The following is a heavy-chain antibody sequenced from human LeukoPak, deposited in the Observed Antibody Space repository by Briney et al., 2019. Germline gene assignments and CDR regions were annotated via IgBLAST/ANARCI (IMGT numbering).Heavy chain of an antibody. CDR1: GYTFTSYY. CDR2: INPSGGST. V-gene: IGHV1-46*03. Sequence: ASVMVSRKASGYTFTSYYMHWVRQAPGQGLEWMGIINPSGGSTSYAQKFQGRVTMTRDTSTSTVYMELSSLRSEDTAVYYCARDAPFKYCSSTSCSGFGYWGQGTLVTVSS. CDR3: ARDAPFKYCSSTSCSGFGY. D-gene: IGHD2-2*01. J-gene: IGHJ4*02.